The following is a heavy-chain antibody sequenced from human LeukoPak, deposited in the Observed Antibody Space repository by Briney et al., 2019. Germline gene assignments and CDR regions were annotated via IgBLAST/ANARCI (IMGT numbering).Heavy chain of an antibody. CDR2: INTHGSST. J-gene: IGHJ1*01. V-gene: IGHV3-74*01. Sequence: GGSLRLSCAASGFAFSNYWLHWVRQAPGKGLVWVARINTHGSSTNYADSVKGRFTISRDNSKNTLYLQMNSLRAEDTAVYYCAKRPRKLQGTHFQHWGQGTLVTVSS. D-gene: IGHD1-1*01. CDR3: AKRPRKLQGTHFQH. CDR1: GFAFSNYW.